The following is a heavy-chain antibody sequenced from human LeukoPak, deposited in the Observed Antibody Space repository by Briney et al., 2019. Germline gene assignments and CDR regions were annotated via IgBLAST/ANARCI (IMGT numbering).Heavy chain of an antibody. CDR1: GGSISPYF. V-gene: IGHV4-59*12. Sequence: SETLSLTCTVSGGSISPYFWSWVRQPPGRGLEWIGYISYSGNIDYNPSLKSRVTISVDKSKNQFSLKLSSVTAADTAVYYCARYNLRARYYYGSGTSPWYYYYGMDVWGQGTTVTVSS. CDR3: ARYNLRARYYYGSGTSPWYYYYGMDV. J-gene: IGHJ6*02. D-gene: IGHD3-10*01. CDR2: ISYSGNI.